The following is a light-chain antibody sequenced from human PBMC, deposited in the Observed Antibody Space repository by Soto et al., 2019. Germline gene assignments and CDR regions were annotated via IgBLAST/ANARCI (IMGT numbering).Light chain of an antibody. J-gene: IGLJ2*01. CDR3: QSYDSRLSGHVV. Sequence: QSVLTQPPSVSGAPGQRVTISCTGSSSDIGGGYDVHWYQHLPGSVPKLLIYGDTNRPSGVPDRFSGSKSGTSASLAITGLQAEDEADYYCQSYDSRLSGHVVFGGGTKVTVL. CDR1: SSDIGGGYD. CDR2: GDT. V-gene: IGLV1-40*01.